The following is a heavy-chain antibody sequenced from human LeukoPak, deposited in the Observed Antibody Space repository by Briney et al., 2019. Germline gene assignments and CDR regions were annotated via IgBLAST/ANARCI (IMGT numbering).Heavy chain of an antibody. V-gene: IGHV3-30*18. Sequence: GGSLRLSCAASGFTFSSYGMHWVRQAPGNGLEWVAVISYDGSNKYYADSVKGRFTISRDNSKNTLYLQMNSLRAEDTAVYYCAKDQPGGYFDYWGQGTLVTVSS. CDR1: GFTFSSYG. D-gene: IGHD3-10*01. CDR2: ISYDGSNK. CDR3: AKDQPGGYFDY. J-gene: IGHJ4*02.